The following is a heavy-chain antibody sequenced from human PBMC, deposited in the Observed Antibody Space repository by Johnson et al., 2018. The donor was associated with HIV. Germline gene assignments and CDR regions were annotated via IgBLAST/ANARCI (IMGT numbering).Heavy chain of an antibody. D-gene: IGHD5-12*01. CDR2: ISRNGGTT. CDR1: GFTFDDYG. Sequence: VQLVESGGSAVRPGGSLRLSCTASGFTFDDYGMSWVRQPPGKGLEWVSGISRNGGTTGYIDSVQGRFTISRDNAKNSLHLQLNSLRPEDTAVYYCARDRPSKGLRSNDDAFDSWGQGTMVTVSS. J-gene: IGHJ3*02. V-gene: IGHV3-20*04. CDR3: ARDRPSKGLRSNDDAFDS.